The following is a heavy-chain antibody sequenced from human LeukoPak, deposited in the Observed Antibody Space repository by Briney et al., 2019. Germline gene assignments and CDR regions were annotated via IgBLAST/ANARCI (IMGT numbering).Heavy chain of an antibody. Sequence: GGSLRLSCAASGFTFSSYAMHWVRQAPGKGLEWVAVISSDGSNKFYADSVKGRFTISRDNSKNTLYLQMNSLRAEDTAVYYCARDQYYYDSSGIFDYWGQGTLVTVSS. CDR1: GFTFSSYA. V-gene: IGHV3-30-3*01. CDR2: ISSDGSNK. J-gene: IGHJ4*02. CDR3: ARDQYYYDSSGIFDY. D-gene: IGHD3-22*01.